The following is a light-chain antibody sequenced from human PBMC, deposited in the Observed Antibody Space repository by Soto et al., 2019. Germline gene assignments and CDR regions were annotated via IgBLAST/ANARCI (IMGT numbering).Light chain of an antibody. CDR3: QQYGSSPWT. CDR1: QSISSN. V-gene: IGKV3-20*01. J-gene: IGKJ1*01. CDR2: RTS. Sequence: EIVMTQSPATLSVSPGERATLSCRASQSISSNLAWYQQKPGQAPRLLMFRTSSRATGFPDRFSGSGSGTDFTLTISRLEPEDFAVYYCQQYGSSPWTFGQGTKVDIK.